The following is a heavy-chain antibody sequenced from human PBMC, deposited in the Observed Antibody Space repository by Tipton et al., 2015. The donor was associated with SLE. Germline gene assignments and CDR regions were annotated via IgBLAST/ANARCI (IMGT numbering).Heavy chain of an antibody. D-gene: IGHD3-3*01. J-gene: IGHJ5*02. CDR2: ISSSSSYI. V-gene: IGHV3-21*01. CDR1: GFTFSSYS. Sequence: SLRLSCAASGFTFSSYSMNWVRQAPGKGLEWVSSISSSSSYIYYADSVKGRFTISRDNAKNSLYLQMNSLRAEDTAVYYCARHRGFLEWLNWFDPWGQGTLVTVSS. CDR3: ARHRGFLEWLNWFDP.